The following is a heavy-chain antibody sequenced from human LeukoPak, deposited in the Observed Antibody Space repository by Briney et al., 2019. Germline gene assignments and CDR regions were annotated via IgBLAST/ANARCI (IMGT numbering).Heavy chain of an antibody. V-gene: IGHV3-53*01. Sequence: GGSLRLSCAASGFTFSDYYMSWVRQAPGKGLEWVSVIYSGGSTYYADSVKGRFTISRDNSRNTLYLQMNSLRAEDTAVYYCARSIAAARTTYYYYGMDVWGQGTTVTVSS. D-gene: IGHD6-13*01. CDR1: GFTFSDYY. J-gene: IGHJ6*02. CDR2: IYSGGST. CDR3: ARSIAAARTTYYYYGMDV.